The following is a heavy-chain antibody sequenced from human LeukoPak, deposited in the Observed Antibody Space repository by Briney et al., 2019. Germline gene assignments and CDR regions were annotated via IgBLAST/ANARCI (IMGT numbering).Heavy chain of an antibody. CDR1: GFTFSSYV. J-gene: IGHJ6*03. D-gene: IGHD5-12*01. Sequence: GGSLRLSCAASGFTFSSYVMHWVRQAPGKGLEWVAIISYDGSNEYYADSVKGRFTISRDNSKNTLYLQMNSLRAADTAVYYCARNGRWLPYYMDVWGKGTTVTISS. CDR3: ARNGRWLPYYMDV. CDR2: ISYDGSNE. V-gene: IGHV3-30*04.